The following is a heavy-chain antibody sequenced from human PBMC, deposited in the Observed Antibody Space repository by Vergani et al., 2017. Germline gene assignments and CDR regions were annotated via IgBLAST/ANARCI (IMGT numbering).Heavy chain of an antibody. D-gene: IGHD3-16*01. Sequence: QVQLQESGPGLVKPSETLSLTCSVSGSSLSAYFWTWIRQPAGKGLEWVGRISVGGDTNHNPSLKSRVIMSVETSKNQFFLRLSSVTAADTAVYYCARDDKVVGGGNNWFGPWGQGTLIIVSS. CDR1: GSSLSAYF. CDR3: ARDDKVVGGGNNWFGP. V-gene: IGHV4-4*07. J-gene: IGHJ5*02. CDR2: ISVGGDT.